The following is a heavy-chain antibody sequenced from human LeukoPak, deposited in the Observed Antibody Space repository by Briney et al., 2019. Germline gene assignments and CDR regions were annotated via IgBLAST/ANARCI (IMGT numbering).Heavy chain of an antibody. CDR2: INHSGST. CDR3: AREGAGYCSSTSCYAYDC. D-gene: IGHD2-2*01. CDR1: GGSFSGYY. V-gene: IGHV4-34*01. Sequence: KPSETLSLTCAVYGGSFSGYYWRWIRQPPGKGLEWIGEINHSGSTNYNPSLKSRVTISVDTSKNQFSLKLSSVTAADTAVYYCAREGAGYCSSTSCYAYDCWGQGTLVTVSS. J-gene: IGHJ4*02.